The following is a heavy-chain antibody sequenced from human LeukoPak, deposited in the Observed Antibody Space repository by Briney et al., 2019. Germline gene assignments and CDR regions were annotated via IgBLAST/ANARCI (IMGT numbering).Heavy chain of an antibody. J-gene: IGHJ6*02. Sequence: GGSLRLSCAASGFTFSSYGMHWVRQAPGKGLEWVAVISYDGSNKYYADSVKGRFTISRDNSKNTLYLQMNSLRAEDTAVYYCTRDHYYDSSGYYYYYYGMDVWGQGTTVTVSS. CDR3: TRDHYYDSSGYYYYYYGMDV. CDR1: GFTFSSYG. D-gene: IGHD3-22*01. V-gene: IGHV3-30*03. CDR2: ISYDGSNK.